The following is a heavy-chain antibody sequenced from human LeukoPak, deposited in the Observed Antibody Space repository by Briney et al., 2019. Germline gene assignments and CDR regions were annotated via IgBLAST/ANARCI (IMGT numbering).Heavy chain of an antibody. D-gene: IGHD2-2*01. Sequence: ASVKVSCKASGYTFTSYGISWVRQAPGQGLEWMGWISAYNGNTNYAQKLRGRVTMTTDTSTSTAYMELRSLRSDDTAVYYCARRYCSSTSCYSSDYWGQGTLVTVSS. CDR3: ARRYCSSTSCYSSDY. J-gene: IGHJ4*02. CDR1: GYTFTSYG. V-gene: IGHV1-18*01. CDR2: ISAYNGNT.